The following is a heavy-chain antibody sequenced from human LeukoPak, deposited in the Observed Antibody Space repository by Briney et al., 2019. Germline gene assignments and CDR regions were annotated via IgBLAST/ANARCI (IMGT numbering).Heavy chain of an antibody. J-gene: IGHJ2*01. V-gene: IGHV1-69*13. CDR1: GGTFSSYA. Sequence: ASVKVSCKASGGTFSSYAISWVRQAPGQGLEWMGGIIPIFGTANYAQRFQGRVTITADESTSTAYMELSSLRSEDTAVYYCASLRNYGLPYWYFDLWGRGTLVTVSS. CDR3: ASLRNYGLPYWYFDL. CDR2: IIPIFGTA. D-gene: IGHD3-16*01.